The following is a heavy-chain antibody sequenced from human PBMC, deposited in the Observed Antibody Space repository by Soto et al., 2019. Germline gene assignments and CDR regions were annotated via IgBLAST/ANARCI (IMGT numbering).Heavy chain of an antibody. J-gene: IGHJ4*02. CDR3: DGDLGSKPLDY. Sequence: SSETLSLTCTVSGGSISSYYWSWIRQPAGKGLEWIGRIYTSGSTNYNPSLKSRVTMSVDTSKNQFSLKLSSVTAADTAVYYCDGDLGSKPLDYWGQGTLVTVSS. D-gene: IGHD3-16*01. V-gene: IGHV4-4*07. CDR2: IYTSGST. CDR1: GGSISSYY.